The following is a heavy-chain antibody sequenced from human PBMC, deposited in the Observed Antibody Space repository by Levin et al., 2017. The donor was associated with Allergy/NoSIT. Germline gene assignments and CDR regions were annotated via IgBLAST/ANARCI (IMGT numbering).Heavy chain of an antibody. J-gene: IGHJ4*02. CDR2: TYYRSKWYH. CDR1: GDSVSRNSVA. V-gene: IGHV6-1*01. CDR3: ARDRAGPFDY. Sequence: SETLSLTCAISGDSVSRNSVAWNWIRQSPSRGLEWLGRTYYRSKWYHDYAVSLRSRITINPDTSKNQFSLQLNSVTPEDTAVYYCARDRAGPFDYWDQGTLVTVSS.